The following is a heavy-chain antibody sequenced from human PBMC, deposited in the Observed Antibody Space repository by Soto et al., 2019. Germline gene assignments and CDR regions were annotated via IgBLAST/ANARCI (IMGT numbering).Heavy chain of an antibody. Sequence: PSETLSLSCAASEFTVSSNYMNWVRQAPGKGLECVSTIYSGGSTYYADSVKGRFTISRDNSKNTLYLQMNNLRAEDTAVYYCAGRVGATNYGMDVWGQGTTVTVSS. D-gene: IGHD1-26*01. CDR3: AGRVGATNYGMDV. V-gene: IGHV3-53*01. J-gene: IGHJ6*02. CDR2: IYSGGST. CDR1: EFTVSSNY.